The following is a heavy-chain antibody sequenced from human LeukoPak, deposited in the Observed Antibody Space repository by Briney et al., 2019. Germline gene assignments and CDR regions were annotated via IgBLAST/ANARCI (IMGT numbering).Heavy chain of an antibody. D-gene: IGHD4-11*01. CDR1: GFTFSSYA. CDR2: IGAGGTFT. J-gene: IGHJ4*02. Sequence: GGSLRLSCTASGFTFSSYAMNWVRQAPGKGLEWVSGIGAGGTFTYYADSVKGRFTISRDNSRNTLYLQMNSLRADDTAVYYCGKDPDYTTYGYYFDYWGQGTLVTVSS. CDR3: GKDPDYTTYGYYFDY. V-gene: IGHV3-23*01.